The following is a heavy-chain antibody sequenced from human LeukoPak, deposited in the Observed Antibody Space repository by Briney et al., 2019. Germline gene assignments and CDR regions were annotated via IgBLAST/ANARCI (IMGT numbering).Heavy chain of an antibody. J-gene: IGHJ4*02. Sequence: ASVKVSCKASGGTFSSYAISWVRQAPGQGLEWMGGIIPIFGTANYAQKFQGRVTITTDESTSTAYMELSSLRSEDTAVYYCASPSGQTYYYDSSGYYSNWGQGTLVTVSS. CDR3: ASPSGQTYYYDSSGYYSN. D-gene: IGHD3-22*01. CDR2: IIPIFGTA. V-gene: IGHV1-69*05. CDR1: GGTFSSYA.